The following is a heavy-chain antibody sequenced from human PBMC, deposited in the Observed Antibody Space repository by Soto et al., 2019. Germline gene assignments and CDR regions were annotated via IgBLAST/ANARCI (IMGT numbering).Heavy chain of an antibody. Sequence: ASVKVSCKASGGTFSSYAISWVRQAPGQGLEWMGGIIPIFGTANYAQKFQGRVTITADESTSTAYMELSGLRSEDTAVYYCARDHRITMIVVVPYYYYYGMDVWGQGTTVTVSS. CDR3: ARDHRITMIVVVPYYYYYGMDV. CDR2: IIPIFGTA. J-gene: IGHJ6*02. V-gene: IGHV1-69*13. CDR1: GGTFSSYA. D-gene: IGHD3-22*01.